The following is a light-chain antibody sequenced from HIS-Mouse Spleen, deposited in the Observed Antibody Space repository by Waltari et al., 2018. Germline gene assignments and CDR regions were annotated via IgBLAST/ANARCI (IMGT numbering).Light chain of an antibody. CDR2: GAS. CDR3: QQYNNWQFT. J-gene: IGKJ3*01. CDR1: QSVSSN. Sequence: EIVMTQSPATLSVSPGERATLACMASQSVSSNLAWYQQKPGQAPRLRIYGASTRATGIPARFSGSGSGTEFTLTISSMQSEDFAVYYCQQYNNWQFTFGPGTKVDIK. V-gene: IGKV3-15*01.